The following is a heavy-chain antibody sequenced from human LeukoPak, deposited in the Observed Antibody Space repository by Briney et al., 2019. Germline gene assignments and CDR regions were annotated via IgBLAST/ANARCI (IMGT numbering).Heavy chain of an antibody. D-gene: IGHD3-22*01. CDR1: GYTFTGYY. CDR2: ISAYNGNT. V-gene: IGHV1-18*04. CDR3: ARFVPYYYDSSGYCPFDY. J-gene: IGHJ4*02. Sequence: ASVKVSCKASGYTFTGYYMHWVRQAPGQGLEWMGWISAYNGNTNYAQKLQGRVTMTTDTSTSTAYMELRSLRSDDTAVYYCARFVPYYYDSSGYCPFDYWGQGTLVTVSS.